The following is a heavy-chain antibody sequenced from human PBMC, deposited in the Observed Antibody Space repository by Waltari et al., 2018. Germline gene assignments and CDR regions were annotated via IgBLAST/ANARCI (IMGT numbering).Heavy chain of an antibody. D-gene: IGHD2-21*01. Sequence: QVQLQESGPGLVKSSETLSLTCTVSGDSIGRHYWCWLRPSPGKGLGWIAYIYYTGSTNYNPSLKSRVTISIDTSKNQFSLKLTSVTAADTAVYYCARARSYRAEMTTITRFDSWGQGTLVTVSP. V-gene: IGHV4-59*11. J-gene: IGHJ4*02. CDR2: IYYTGST. CDR1: GDSIGRHY. CDR3: ARARSYRAEMTTITRFDS.